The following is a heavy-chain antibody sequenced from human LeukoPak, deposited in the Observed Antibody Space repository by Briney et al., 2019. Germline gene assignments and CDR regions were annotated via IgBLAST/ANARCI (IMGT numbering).Heavy chain of an antibody. V-gene: IGHV3-9*01. Sequence: GWSLRLSCAASGFTFDDYAMQWVRLSPGKGLEWVSRIDWNSRSTVYADSVRGRFTISRVNAKNSLYLQMNSLRPEDTALYYCARDRRPLTGYNAQDYWGQGTLVTVSS. CDR3: ARDRRPLTGYNAQDY. J-gene: IGHJ4*02. CDR1: GFTFDDYA. CDR2: IDWNSRST. D-gene: IGHD3-9*01.